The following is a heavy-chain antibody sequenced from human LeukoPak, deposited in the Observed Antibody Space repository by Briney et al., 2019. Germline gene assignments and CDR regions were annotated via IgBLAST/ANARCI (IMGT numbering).Heavy chain of an antibody. CDR2: IHPSGGT. Sequence: PSETLSLTCAVSGGSITNSNWWSWVRQPPGKGLEWIGEIHPSGGTNYYPSLKSRVPISLDKSKNQFSLGLTSVTAADTAVYYCATYYDSDAYKFGYWGQGTLVTVSS. CDR3: ATYYDSDAYKFGY. V-gene: IGHV4-4*02. J-gene: IGHJ4*02. CDR1: GGSITNSNW. D-gene: IGHD3-22*01.